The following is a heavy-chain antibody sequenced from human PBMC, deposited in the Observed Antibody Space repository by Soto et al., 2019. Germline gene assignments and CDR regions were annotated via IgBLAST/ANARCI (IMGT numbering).Heavy chain of an antibody. CDR3: ARGISPFYDTSSGGWIDP. J-gene: IGHJ5*02. CDR2: IYYNGST. V-gene: IGHV4-59*08. Sequence: SATLSLTCAVSGGSIGNYYWSWIRQPPGKELEWIGYIYYNGSTNYNPSLKSRVTISVDTSKNQFSLKLTSVTAADTAVYYCARGISPFYDTSSGGWIDPWGQGTQVTVS. CDR1: GGSIGNYY. D-gene: IGHD3-10*01.